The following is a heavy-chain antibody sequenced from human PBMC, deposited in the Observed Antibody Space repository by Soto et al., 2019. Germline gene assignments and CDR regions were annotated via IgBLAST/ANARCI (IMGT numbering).Heavy chain of an antibody. CDR1: GFTFSNYG. CDR2: VSYDGNDK. D-gene: IGHD2-15*01. Sequence: HVQLVESGGGVVQPGWSLRISCAASGFTFSNYGMHWVRQAPGKGLEWVAVVSYDGNDKHYADSVKGRFTISRDSFRNTLYLQMNSLRAEDTAVYYCARDLKRQVPHKPRWGMDVCGQGTTVSVAS. V-gene: IGHV3-33*01. J-gene: IGHJ6*02. CDR3: ARDLKRQVPHKPRWGMDV.